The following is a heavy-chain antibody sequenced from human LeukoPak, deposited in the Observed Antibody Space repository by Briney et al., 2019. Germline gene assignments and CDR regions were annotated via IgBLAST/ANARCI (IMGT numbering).Heavy chain of an antibody. V-gene: IGHV4-39*01. CDR1: GGSISSSSYY. D-gene: IGHD3-16*02. Sequence: SSETLSLTCTVSGGSISSSSYYWGWIRQPPGKGLEWIGSIYYSGSTYYNPSLKSRVTISVDTSKNQFSLKLSSVTAADTAVYYCARHRWSANDYVWGSYRQTGNFNWFDPWGQGTLVTVSS. J-gene: IGHJ5*02. CDR2: IYYSGST. CDR3: ARHRWSANDYVWGSYRQTGNFNWFDP.